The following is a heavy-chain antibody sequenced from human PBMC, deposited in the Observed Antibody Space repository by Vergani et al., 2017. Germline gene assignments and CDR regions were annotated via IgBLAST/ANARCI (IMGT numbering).Heavy chain of an antibody. D-gene: IGHD2-15*01. V-gene: IGHV3-30*02. CDR2: IQFDGSNQ. CDR3: ARDLAYCHEGSCAL. Sequence: VQLVESGGGVVQRGGSLRLSCATSGFTLSNYDMQWIRQGPGKGLEFVAFIQFDGSNQYYADSVKGRFIVSRDNSNDALYLQMNSLRTDDTAVYYCARDLAYCHEGSCALWGQGSVVTVSS. CDR1: GFTLSNYD. J-gene: IGHJ4*02.